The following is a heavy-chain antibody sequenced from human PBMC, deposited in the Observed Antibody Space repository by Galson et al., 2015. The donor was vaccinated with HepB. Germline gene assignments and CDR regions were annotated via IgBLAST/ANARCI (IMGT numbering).Heavy chain of an antibody. CDR3: AREVTDYGDYVCDY. D-gene: IGHD4-17*01. J-gene: IGHJ4*02. CDR1: GFTFSSYW. CDR2: IKQDGSEK. V-gene: IGHV3-7*03. Sequence: SLRLSCAASGFTFSSYWMSWVRQAPGKGLEWVANIKQDGSEKYYVDSVKGRFTISRDNAKNSLYLQMNSLRAEDTAVYYCAREVTDYGDYVCDYWGQGTLVTVSS.